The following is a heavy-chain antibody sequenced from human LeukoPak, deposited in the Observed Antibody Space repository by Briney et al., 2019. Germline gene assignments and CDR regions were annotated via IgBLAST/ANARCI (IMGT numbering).Heavy chain of an antibody. Sequence: GASVKVSCKASGGTFSSYAISWVRQAPGQGLEWMGGIIPIFGTANYAQKFQGRVTITTDESTSTAYMELSRLRSDDTAVYSCARDETIFGVVTSFDYSGQGTLVTVSS. CDR1: GGTFSSYA. D-gene: IGHD3-3*01. CDR2: IIPIFGTA. J-gene: IGHJ4*02. V-gene: IGHV1-69*05. CDR3: ARDETIFGVVTSFDY.